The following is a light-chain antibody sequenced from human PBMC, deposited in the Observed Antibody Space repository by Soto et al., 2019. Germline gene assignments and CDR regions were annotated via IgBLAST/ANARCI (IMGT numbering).Light chain of an antibody. CDR1: QGISSY. V-gene: IGKV1-8*01. J-gene: IGKJ5*01. CDR2: AAS. CDR3: QQLNSYPIT. Sequence: AIRMTQSPSSLSASTGARVPITGRASQGISSYLAWYQQKPGKAPKLLIYAASTLQSGVPSRFSGSGSGTDFTLTISSPQSEDFATYYCQQLNSYPITFGQGTRLEIK.